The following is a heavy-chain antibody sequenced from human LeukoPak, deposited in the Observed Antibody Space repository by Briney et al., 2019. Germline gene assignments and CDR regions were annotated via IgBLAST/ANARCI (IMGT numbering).Heavy chain of an antibody. CDR1: GYTFTSYY. V-gene: IGHV1-46*01. D-gene: IGHD1-26*01. CDR3: ARDRGSLHAFDI. J-gene: IGHJ3*02. CDR2: INPSGGST. Sequence: ASVKVSCKASGYTFTSYYMHWVRQAPGQGLEWMGIINPSGGSTSYAQKFQGRVTMTRDMSTSTVYMELSSLRSEDTAVYYCARDRGSLHAFDIWGQGTMVTVSS.